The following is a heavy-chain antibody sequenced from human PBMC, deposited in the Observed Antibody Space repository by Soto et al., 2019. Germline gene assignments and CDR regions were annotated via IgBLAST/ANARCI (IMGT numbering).Heavy chain of an antibody. D-gene: IGHD2-8*01. V-gene: IGHV1-46*03. CDR3: ARDSIVLMVYAKIVARTGFEY. CDR2: INPSGGST. CDR1: GYTFTSYY. J-gene: IGHJ4*02. Sequence: ASVKVSCKASGYTFTSYYMHWVRQAPGQGLEWMGIINPSGGSTSYAQKFQGRVTMTRDTSTSTVYMELSSLRSEDTAVYYCARDSIVLMVYAKIVARTGFEYWGQGTLVTVSS.